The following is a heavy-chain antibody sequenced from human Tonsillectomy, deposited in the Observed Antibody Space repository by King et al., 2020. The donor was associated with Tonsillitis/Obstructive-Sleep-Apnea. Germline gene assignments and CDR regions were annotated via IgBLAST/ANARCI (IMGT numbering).Heavy chain of an antibody. J-gene: IGHJ1*01. Sequence: VQLVESGGGVVQPGRSLRVSFASSGFTFSTSAMHWVRQSPGKGLEWVAFISHDVIHKYSADSVNGLFPISRDTSKNTLYLQMNSLRVEETAVYYCAAGASQVLWEYFQPWGQGTLVTVYS. CDR3: AAGASQVLWEYFQP. V-gene: IGHV3-30*03. CDR1: GFTFSTSA. CDR2: ISHDVIHK. D-gene: IGHD2-2*01.